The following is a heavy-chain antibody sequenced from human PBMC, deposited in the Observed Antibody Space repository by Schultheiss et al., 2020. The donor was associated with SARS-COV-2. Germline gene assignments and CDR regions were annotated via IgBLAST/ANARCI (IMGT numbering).Heavy chain of an antibody. J-gene: IGHJ6*03. CDR1: GGSISSSNW. CDR2: IYHSGST. Sequence: SQTLSLTCAVSGGSISSSNWWSWVRQPPGKGLEWIGEIYHSGSTNYNPSLKSRVTISVDTSKNQFSLKLSSVTAADTAVYYCARARAAPPLDYYYYMDVWGKGTTVTVSS. V-gene: IGHV4-4*02. CDR3: ARARAAPPLDYYYYMDV. D-gene: IGHD2-15*01.